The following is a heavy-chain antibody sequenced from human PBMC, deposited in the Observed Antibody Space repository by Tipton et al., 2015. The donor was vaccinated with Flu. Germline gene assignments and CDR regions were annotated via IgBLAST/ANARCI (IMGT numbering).Heavy chain of an antibody. D-gene: IGHD4-23*01. V-gene: IGHV4-4*07. CDR1: GGSMSSFY. Sequence: TLSLTCTVSGGSMSSFYWSWIRKPAGKGLEWIGRIYTSGSTNYNPSLKSRVSISLDTSKKQFSLKLTSVTAADAAVYYCARGPTVVTPVYAFDIWGQGTMVTASS. J-gene: IGHJ3*02. CDR3: ARGPTVVTPVYAFDI. CDR2: IYTSGST.